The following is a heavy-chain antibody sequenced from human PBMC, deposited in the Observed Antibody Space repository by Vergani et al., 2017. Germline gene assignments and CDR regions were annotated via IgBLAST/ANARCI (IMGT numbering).Heavy chain of an antibody. V-gene: IGHV4-61*02. Sequence: QVQLQESGPGLVKPSQTLSLTCSVSGGSFSTGGQSWTWLRQSAGKGLEWIGRIYTSGATNYNPSLRSRAIMSVDASKTQFSLKLTSGTAADTAVYYCAGDGGEYDKDALDVWGQGTKVTVTS. CDR2: IYTSGAT. D-gene: IGHD2-21*01. CDR1: GGSFSTGGQS. J-gene: IGHJ3*01. CDR3: AGDGGEYDKDALDV.